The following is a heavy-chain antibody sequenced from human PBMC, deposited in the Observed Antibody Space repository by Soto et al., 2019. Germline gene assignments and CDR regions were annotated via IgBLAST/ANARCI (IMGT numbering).Heavy chain of an antibody. CDR1: GFTFSSYG. V-gene: IGHV3-30*18. CDR3: AKDLFDGIAAAAFYYYYGMDV. Sequence: GGSLRLSXAASGFTFSSYGMHWVRQAPGKGLEWVAVISYDGSNKYYADSVKGRFTISRDNSKNTLYLQMNSLRAEDTAVYYCAKDLFDGIAAAAFYYYYGMDVWGQGSTVTVSS. J-gene: IGHJ6*02. CDR2: ISYDGSNK. D-gene: IGHD6-13*01.